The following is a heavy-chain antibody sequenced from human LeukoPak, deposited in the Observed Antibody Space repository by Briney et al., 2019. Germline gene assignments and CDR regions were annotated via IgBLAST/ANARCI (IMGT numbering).Heavy chain of an antibody. V-gene: IGHV1-18*01. CDR2: ISVDNGNT. J-gene: IGHJ4*02. D-gene: IGHD5-12*01. Sequence: ASVTVSFKASGYTFTNYGISWVRQAPGQGLEWMGWISVDNGNTNYLQKFQDRVTLTTDTSTDTAYMELRSLRSDDTAVYYCARDSWARAYDADYWGQGTLVTVSS. CDR1: GYTFTNYG. CDR3: ARDSWARAYDADY.